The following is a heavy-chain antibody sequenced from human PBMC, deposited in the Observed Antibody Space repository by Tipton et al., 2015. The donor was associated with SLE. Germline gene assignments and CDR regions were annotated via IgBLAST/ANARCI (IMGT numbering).Heavy chain of an antibody. V-gene: IGHV1-3*01. CDR1: GYTFTSYT. CDR2: INAGNGNT. J-gene: IGHJ4*02. D-gene: IGHD3-10*01. CDR3: ARDAGGVPGGY. Sequence: QSGPEVKKPGASVKVSCKPSGYTFTSYTMHWVRQAPGQRLEWMGWINAGNGNTKYSQKFQGRVTITRDTSASTAYMELSSLRSEDTAVYYCARDAGGVPGGYWGQGTLVTVSS.